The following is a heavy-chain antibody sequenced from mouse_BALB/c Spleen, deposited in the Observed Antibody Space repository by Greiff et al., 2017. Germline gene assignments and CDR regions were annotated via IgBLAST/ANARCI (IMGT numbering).Heavy chain of an antibody. V-gene: IGHV5-6*01. CDR2: ISSGGSYT. J-gene: IGHJ2*01. CDR1: GFTLSSYG. Sequence: EVHLVESGGDLVKPGGSLKLSCAASGFTLSSYGMSWVRQTPDKRLEWVATISSGGSYTYYPDSVKGRFTISRDNAKSTLYLQMSSLKSEDTAMYYCESLSYYLDYWGQGTTLTVAS. CDR3: ESLSYYLDY.